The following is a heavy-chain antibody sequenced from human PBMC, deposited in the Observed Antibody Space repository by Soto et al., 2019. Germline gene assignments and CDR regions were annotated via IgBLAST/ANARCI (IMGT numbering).Heavy chain of an antibody. V-gene: IGHV4-34*01. CDR2: IDHSGST. CDR3: ARGRMTVVITPYYFDC. Sequence: PSETLSLTCAVYGGSFSDYYWSWIRQSPEKGLEWIGEIDHSGSTNYNPSLKSRVTISVDTSKNQFSLKLSSVTDVDTAVYYCARGRMTVVITPYYFDCWGQGTLVTVSS. D-gene: IGHD3-22*01. J-gene: IGHJ4*02. CDR1: GGSFSDYY.